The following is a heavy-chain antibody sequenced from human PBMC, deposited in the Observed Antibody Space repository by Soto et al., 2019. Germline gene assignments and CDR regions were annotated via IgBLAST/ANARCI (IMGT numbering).Heavy chain of an antibody. J-gene: IGHJ5*02. V-gene: IGHV1-8*01. CDR1: GYPFTSYD. CDR3: ARDILSTYSSSWFARNWFDP. Sequence: XAVKVSCKASGYPFTSYDSNWGRQATGQGLEWMGWMNPNSGNTGYAQKFQGRVTMTRNTSISTAYMELSSLRSEDTAVYYCARDILSTYSSSWFARNWFDPWGQGTLVTVSS. CDR2: MNPNSGNT. D-gene: IGHD6-13*01.